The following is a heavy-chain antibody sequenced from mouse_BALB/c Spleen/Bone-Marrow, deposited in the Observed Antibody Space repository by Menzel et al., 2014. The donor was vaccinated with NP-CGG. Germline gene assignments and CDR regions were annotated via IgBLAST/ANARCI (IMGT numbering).Heavy chain of an antibody. Sequence: QVQLQQPGAELMKPGASVKISCKATGYTFSSXWXEWVXQRPXXGXXWXXXIXXGSGSTNYNEKFKGKATFTADTSPNTAYMQLSSLTSEDSAVYYCARHYYGSSHFAYWGQGTLVTVSA. CDR1: GYTFSSXW. D-gene: IGHD1-1*01. CDR2: IXXGSGST. V-gene: IGHV1-9*01. J-gene: IGHJ3*01. CDR3: ARHYYGSSHFAY.